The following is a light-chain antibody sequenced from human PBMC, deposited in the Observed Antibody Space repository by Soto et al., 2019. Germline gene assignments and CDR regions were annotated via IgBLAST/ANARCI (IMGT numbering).Light chain of an antibody. CDR3: SSYAGSNNLGV. CDR2: EVS. J-gene: IGLJ2*01. Sequence: QSARTQPPSASGSPGQSVTISCTGTSSDVGGYNYVSWYQHHPGKAPKLMIYEVSKRPSGVPDRFSGSKSGNTASLTVSGLQAEDEADYYCSSYAGSNNLGVFGGGTKLTVL. V-gene: IGLV2-8*01. CDR1: SSDVGGYNY.